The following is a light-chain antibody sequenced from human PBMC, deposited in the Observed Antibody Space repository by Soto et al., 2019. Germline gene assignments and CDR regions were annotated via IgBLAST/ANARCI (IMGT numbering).Light chain of an antibody. V-gene: IGKV3-11*01. CDR1: QSVSSY. CDR3: QQRGT. J-gene: IGKJ3*01. CDR2: DAS. Sequence: EIVLTQSPATLSLSPGERATLSCRASQSVSSYLAWYQQKPGQAPRLLIYDASNRAAGIPARFSGSGSGTDFTLTISSLEPEDLAVYYCQQRGTFGPGTKVDIK.